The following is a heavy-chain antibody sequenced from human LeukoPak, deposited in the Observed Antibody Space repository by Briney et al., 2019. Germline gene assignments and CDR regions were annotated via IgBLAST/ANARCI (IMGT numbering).Heavy chain of an antibody. CDR2: INPNSGGT. CDR1: GYTFTGYY. V-gene: IGHV1-2*02. Sequence: GASVKVSCKASGYTFTGYYMHWVRQAPGQGLEWMGWINPNSGGTNYAQKFQGRVTMTRDTSISTDYMELSRLRSDDTAVYYCARAADYDFWSGYYGTDAFDIWGQGTMVTVSS. J-gene: IGHJ3*02. D-gene: IGHD3-3*01. CDR3: ARAADYDFWSGYYGTDAFDI.